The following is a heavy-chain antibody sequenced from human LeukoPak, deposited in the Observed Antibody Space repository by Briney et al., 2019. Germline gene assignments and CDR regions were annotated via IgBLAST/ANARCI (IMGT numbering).Heavy chain of an antibody. CDR1: GGSVSSGSYY. Sequence: SETLSLTCTVSGGSVSSGSYYWSWIRQPPGKGLEWIGYIYYSGSTNYNPSLKSRVTISVDTSKNQFSLKLSSVTAADTAVYYCAKIPIYTYSFDYGGQGPRVPSPS. CDR2: IYYSGST. D-gene: IGHD4-11*01. J-gene: IGHJ4*02. CDR3: AKIPIYTYSFDY. V-gene: IGHV4-61*01.